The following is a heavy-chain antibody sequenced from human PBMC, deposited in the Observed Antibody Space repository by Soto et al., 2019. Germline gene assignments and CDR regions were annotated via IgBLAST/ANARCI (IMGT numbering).Heavy chain of an antibody. CDR1: GFTFSSYA. D-gene: IGHD3-22*01. CDR2: ITSDGGST. Sequence: PGGSLRLSCAASGFTFSSYAMHWVRQAPGKGLEYVSAITSDGGSTYYAKSVKGRFTISRDNSKNTLYLQMGSLRAEDMAVYYCARALVGGFYDYWGQGT. CDR3: ARALVGGFYDY. J-gene: IGHJ4*02. V-gene: IGHV3-64*01.